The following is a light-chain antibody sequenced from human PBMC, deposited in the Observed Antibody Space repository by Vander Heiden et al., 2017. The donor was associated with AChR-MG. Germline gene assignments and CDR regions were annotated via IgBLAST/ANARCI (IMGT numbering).Light chain of an antibody. V-gene: IGKV3-11*01. Sequence: EIVLTQSPATLSLSPGERATLSCRASPRVSSYLAWYQQKPGQAPRRLIYDASNRATGIPARFSGSGSGTDFTLTISSLEPEDFAVYYCQQRSNWPPWTFGQGTKVEIK. CDR3: QQRSNWPPWT. CDR1: PRVSSY. J-gene: IGKJ1*01. CDR2: DAS.